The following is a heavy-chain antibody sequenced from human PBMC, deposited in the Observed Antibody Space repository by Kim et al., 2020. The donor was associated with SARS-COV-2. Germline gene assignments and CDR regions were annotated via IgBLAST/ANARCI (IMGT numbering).Heavy chain of an antibody. Sequence: LKSRVPISGDTSKNQFSLKLSSVTAADTAVYYCARQTVNPYSSSWDAFDIWGQGTMVTVSS. CDR3: ARQTVNPYSSSWDAFDI. J-gene: IGHJ3*02. D-gene: IGHD6-13*01. V-gene: IGHV4-39*01.